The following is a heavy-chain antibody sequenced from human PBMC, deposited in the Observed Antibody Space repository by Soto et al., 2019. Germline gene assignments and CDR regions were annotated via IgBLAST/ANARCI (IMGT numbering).Heavy chain of an antibody. V-gene: IGHV2-5*02. D-gene: IGHD3-22*01. J-gene: IGHJ4*02. CDR3: GHVYYYDTSGYYRYFDH. CDR1: GFSLSTRGEA. CDR2: TYWDDDE. Sequence: QITLKESGPTLVKPTQTLTLTCSFSGFSLSTRGEAVGWIRQPPGKALEWLALTYWDDDEFLTPSLQTRLTIMKDTSKNQVVLTMTNMDPVDTATYYCGHVYYYDTSGYYRYFDHWGQGTLVTVSS.